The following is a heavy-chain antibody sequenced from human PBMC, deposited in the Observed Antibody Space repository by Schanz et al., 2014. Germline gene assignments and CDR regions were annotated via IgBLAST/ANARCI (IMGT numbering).Heavy chain of an antibody. Sequence: QVQLVQSGREVKKPGASVKVSCKASGYTFTTYGISWVRQAPGQGLEWMGWISAYNGHTNYAQKFQGRVTMTTDTSTSTAYMELRSLRSDDTAVYYCARGGDYIVVLVAVTREYYYHAMDVWGQGTTVTVSS. CDR2: ISAYNGHT. J-gene: IGHJ6*02. CDR1: GYTFTTYG. V-gene: IGHV1-18*01. D-gene: IGHD2-15*01. CDR3: ARGGDYIVVLVAVTREYYYHAMDV.